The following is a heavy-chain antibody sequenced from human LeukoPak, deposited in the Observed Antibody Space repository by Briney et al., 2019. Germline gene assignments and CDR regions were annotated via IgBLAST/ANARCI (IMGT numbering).Heavy chain of an antibody. V-gene: IGHV1-46*01. CDR2: INPRYGST. CDR3: AREEARDGSTGYYFDY. D-gene: IGHD5-24*01. J-gene: IGHJ4*02. CDR1: GYTFSNYH. Sequence: ASVKVSCKASGYTFSNYHIHWVRQAPGQGIEWMGIINPRYGSTTYAQKFQGRVTMTRVMSTSTVYMELSSLRSEDTAVYYCAREEARDGSTGYYFDYWAREPWSPSPQ.